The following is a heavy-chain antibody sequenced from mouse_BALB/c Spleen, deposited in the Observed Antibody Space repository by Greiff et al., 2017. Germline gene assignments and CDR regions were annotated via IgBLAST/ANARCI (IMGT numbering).Heavy chain of an antibody. CDR2: IWSGVST. J-gene: IGHJ2*01. V-gene: IGHV2-2*02. CDR3: ARTEYGNYYFDD. D-gene: IGHD2-10*02. CDR1: GFSLTSYG. Sequence: QVQLQQSGPGLVQPSESLFITCTVSGFSLTSYGVHWVRQSPGKGLEWLGVIWSGVSTDYNAAFISRLSISKDNSKSQVFFKMNSLQANDTAIYFCARTEYGNYYFDDWGQGTTLTVSS.